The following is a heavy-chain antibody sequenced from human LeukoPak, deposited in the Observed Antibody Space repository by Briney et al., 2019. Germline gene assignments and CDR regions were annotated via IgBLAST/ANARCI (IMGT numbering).Heavy chain of an antibody. V-gene: IGHV3-23*01. CDR3: TKDPGWFGELSGY. Sequence: GGSLRLSCAASGFTFSNYAMSWVRQAPGKGLEWVSAISGSGGSTYYADSVKGRFTISRDNSKNTLYLQMNSLRAEDTAVYYCTKDPGWFGELSGYWGQGTLVTVSS. D-gene: IGHD3-10*01. J-gene: IGHJ4*02. CDR2: ISGSGGST. CDR1: GFTFSNYA.